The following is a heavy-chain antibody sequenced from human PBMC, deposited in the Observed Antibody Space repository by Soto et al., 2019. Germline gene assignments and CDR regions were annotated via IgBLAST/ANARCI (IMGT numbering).Heavy chain of an antibody. J-gene: IGHJ6*02. CDR1: GFIFSNYD. Sequence: PGESLKISCAASGFIFSNYDMTWVRQAPGKGLEWVSFVSGSNERPNYADSVKGRFTISRDNSKNTLYLQMNSLRAEDTAVYYCARIAAAGKGDWYGMDVWGQGTTVTVSS. D-gene: IGHD6-13*01. CDR3: ARIAAAGKGDWYGMDV. CDR2: VSGSNERP. V-gene: IGHV3-23*01.